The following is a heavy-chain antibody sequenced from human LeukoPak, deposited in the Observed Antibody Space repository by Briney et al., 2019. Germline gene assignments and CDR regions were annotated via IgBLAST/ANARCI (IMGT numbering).Heavy chain of an antibody. CDR2: ISSSSSYI. V-gene: IGHV3-21*01. D-gene: IGHD4-17*01. Sequence: PGGSLRLSCAASEFTFSSYSMNWVRQAPGKGLEWVSSISSSSSYIYYADSVKGRFTISRDNAKNSLYLQMNSLRAEDTAVYYCARGRGFGYGPGDYWGQGTLVTVSS. CDR1: EFTFSSYS. CDR3: ARGRGFGYGPGDY. J-gene: IGHJ4*02.